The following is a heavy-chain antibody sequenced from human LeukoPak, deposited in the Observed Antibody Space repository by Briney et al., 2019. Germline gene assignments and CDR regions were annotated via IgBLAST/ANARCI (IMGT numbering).Heavy chain of an antibody. CDR2: IYASGRT. CDR3: ARGHSSGHYYDY. V-gene: IGHV4-4*07. D-gene: IGHD3-22*01. Sequence: SETLSLTCTASGGSISSYYWNWIRQSAGKRFEWIGRIYASGRTDYNPSLKSRVTMSVDTSKNQFSLKVTYVTAADTAVYYCARGHSSGHYYDYWGQGTLVTVSS. J-gene: IGHJ4*02. CDR1: GGSISSYY.